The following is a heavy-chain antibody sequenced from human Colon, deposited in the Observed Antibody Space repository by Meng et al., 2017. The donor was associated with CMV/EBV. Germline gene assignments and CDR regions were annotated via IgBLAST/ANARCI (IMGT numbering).Heavy chain of an antibody. CDR3: ARVPPTVTVIAAALFDF. D-gene: IGHD4-17*01. Sequence: ASAFTFTCFGRGLVRQTPDKGREYVSIVDRVGDTAYYADSVRGRFTISRENSKDTLYLQMHSLRAEDTALYYCARVPPTVTVIAAALFDFWGQGTLVT. J-gene: IGHJ4*02. V-gene: IGHV3-23*03. CDR2: VDRVGDTA. CDR1: AFTFTCFG.